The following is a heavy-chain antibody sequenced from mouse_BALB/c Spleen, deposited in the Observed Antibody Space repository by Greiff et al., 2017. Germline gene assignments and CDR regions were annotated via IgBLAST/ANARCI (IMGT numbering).Heavy chain of an antibody. CDR1: GFTFSSYT. CDR3: ARHRGYYGSSPNYYAMDY. J-gene: IGHJ4*01. D-gene: IGHD1-1*01. CDR2: ISNGGGST. Sequence: EVQGVESGGGLVQPGGSLKLSCAASGFTFSSYTMSWVRQTPEKRLEWVAYISNGGGSTYYPDTVKGRFTISRDNAKNTLYLQMSSLKSEDTAMYYCARHRGYYGSSPNYYAMDYWGQGTSVTVSS. V-gene: IGHV5-12-2*01.